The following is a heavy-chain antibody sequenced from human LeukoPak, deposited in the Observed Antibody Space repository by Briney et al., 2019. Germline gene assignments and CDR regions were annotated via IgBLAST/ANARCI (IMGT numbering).Heavy chain of an antibody. CDR3: ARDRRSRAFDI. J-gene: IGHJ3*02. V-gene: IGHV3-30*04. CDR2: ISYDGSNK. Sequence: GGSLRLSCAASGFTFSSYAMHWVRQAPGKGLEWVAVISYDGSNKYYADPVKGRFTISRDNAKNSLYLQMNSLRAEDTAVYYCARDRRSRAFDIWGQGTMVTVSS. CDR1: GFTFSSYA.